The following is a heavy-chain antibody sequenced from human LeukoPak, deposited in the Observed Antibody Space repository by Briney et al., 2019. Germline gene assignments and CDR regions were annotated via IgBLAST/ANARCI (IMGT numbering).Heavy chain of an antibody. Sequence: SETLSLTCAVYGGSFSGYYWSWIRQPPGKGLEWIGEINHSGSTNYNPSLKSRVTISVDTSKNQFSLKLSSVTAADTAVYYCARATPIIRAKQLVPRYFQHWGQGTLVTVSS. CDR3: ARATPIIRAKQLVPRYFQH. CDR2: INHSGST. CDR1: GGSFSGYY. D-gene: IGHD6-13*01. V-gene: IGHV4-34*01. J-gene: IGHJ1*01.